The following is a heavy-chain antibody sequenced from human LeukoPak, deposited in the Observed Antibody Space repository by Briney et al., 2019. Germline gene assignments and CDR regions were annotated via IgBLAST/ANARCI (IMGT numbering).Heavy chain of an antibody. CDR3: ARVPYYYDSSPPFAFDI. V-gene: IGHV4-61*02. Sequence: SQTLSLTCTVSGGSISSCSYYWSWIRQPAGEGLEWIVRIYTSGSTNYNPSLKSRATTEEDPSTNQFLLKISSVPPPAVAVYYCARVPYYYDSSPPFAFDIWGQGTMVTVSS. J-gene: IGHJ3*02. D-gene: IGHD3-22*01. CDR1: GGSISSCSYY. CDR2: IYTSGST.